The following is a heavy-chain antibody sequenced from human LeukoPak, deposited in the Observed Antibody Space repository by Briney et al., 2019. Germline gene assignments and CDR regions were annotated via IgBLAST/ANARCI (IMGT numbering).Heavy chain of an antibody. D-gene: IGHD3-9*01. CDR3: AKAAPLRYFDWLFDY. CDR2: VSGSGGST. Sequence: GGSLRLSCAASGFTFSSYTMSCVRQAPGKGLEWVSAVSGSGGSTYYADSVKGRFTISRDNSKNTLYLQMNSLRAEDTAVYYCAKAAPLRYFDWLFDYWGQGTLVTVSS. CDR1: GFTFSSYT. V-gene: IGHV3-23*01. J-gene: IGHJ4*02.